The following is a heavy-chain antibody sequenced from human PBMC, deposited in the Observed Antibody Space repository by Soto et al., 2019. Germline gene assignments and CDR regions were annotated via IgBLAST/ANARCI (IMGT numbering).Heavy chain of an antibody. CDR1: GGSFSGYY. V-gene: IGHV4-34*01. Sequence: SETLSLTCAVYGGSFSGYYWSWIRQPPGKGQEWIGEINHSGSTNYNPSLKSRVTISVVTSKNQFSLKLSSVTAADTAVYYCASLQWLARNYCYYCCMDFWGQGTTVTVSS. J-gene: IGHJ6*02. CDR3: ASLQWLARNYCYYCCMDF. CDR2: INHSGST. D-gene: IGHD3-3*01.